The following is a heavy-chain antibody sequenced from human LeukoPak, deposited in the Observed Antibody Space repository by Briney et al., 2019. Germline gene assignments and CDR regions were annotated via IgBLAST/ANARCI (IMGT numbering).Heavy chain of an antibody. CDR3: ARGGVLILYYYYKMEV. V-gene: IGHV4-34*01. D-gene: IGHD3-10*01. CDR2: INHSGST. Sequence: SQTLSLTCSVSGGSISSYYWSWIRQPPGKGLEWIGEINHSGSTNYNPSLKSRVTISVDTSKNQFSLKLSSVTAADTAVYYCARGGVLILYYYYKMEVWGKGTTVTVS. CDR1: GGSISSYY. J-gene: IGHJ6*03.